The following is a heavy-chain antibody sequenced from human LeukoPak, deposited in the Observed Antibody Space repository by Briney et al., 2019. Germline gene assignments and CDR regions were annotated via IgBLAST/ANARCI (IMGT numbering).Heavy chain of an antibody. J-gene: IGHJ5*02. Sequence: GGSLRLSCAASGFTFSMYWMTWVRQAPGKGLEWVANIKEDGSEKYYVDSVKGRFTISRDNAKDSLYLQMNSLRAEDTAVYYCAKDRDIVVVPAAMDGNWFDPWGQGTLVTVSS. CDR3: AKDRDIVVVPAAMDGNWFDP. V-gene: IGHV3-7*03. D-gene: IGHD2-2*01. CDR1: GFTFSMYW. CDR2: IKEDGSEK.